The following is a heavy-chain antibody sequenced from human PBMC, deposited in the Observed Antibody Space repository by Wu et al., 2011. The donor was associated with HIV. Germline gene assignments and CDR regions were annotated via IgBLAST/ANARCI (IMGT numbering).Heavy chain of an antibody. CDR1: GGIFSTYA. V-gene: IGHV1-69*14. CDR2: IIPIFGPA. D-gene: IGHD3-22*01. CDR3: ARGSTYYYDSSAYDTLDY. Sequence: QVQLVQSGAGVKKPGSSVKVSCKASGGIFSTYAISWVRQAPGQGLEWMGRIIPIFGPANYAQKFQGRVTITADKSTSTAYIELSSLRSEDTAVYYCARGSTYYYDSSAYDTLDYWGQGTLVTVSS. J-gene: IGHJ4*02.